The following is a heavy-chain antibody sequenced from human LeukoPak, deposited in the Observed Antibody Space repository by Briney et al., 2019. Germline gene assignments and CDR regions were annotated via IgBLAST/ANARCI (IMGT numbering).Heavy chain of an antibody. CDR2: IYYSGST. Sequence: SETLSLTCTVSGGSFSTYYWSWIRQPPGKGLEWIGYIYYSGSTNYNPSLKSRVTISVDTSKNQFSLTLNSVTAADTAVYYCARVITVRGVIFNYWGQGTLVTVSS. CDR1: GGSFSTYY. V-gene: IGHV4-59*01. CDR3: ARVITVRGVIFNY. D-gene: IGHD3-16*01. J-gene: IGHJ4*02.